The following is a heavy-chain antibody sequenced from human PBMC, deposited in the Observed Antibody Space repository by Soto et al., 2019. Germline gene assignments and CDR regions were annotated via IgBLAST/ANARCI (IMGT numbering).Heavy chain of an antibody. J-gene: IGHJ4*02. Sequence: QVPLEQSGAEVKKPGASVKVSCKASGYNFPSYAMHWVRQAPGQGLEWMGWINAGNGNTKFSPKFQGRVSISIDTSAKIAYMEVRSLRSEDTALYYCARGQSSGWTSLDYWGQGTLVTVSS. V-gene: IGHV1-3*01. CDR1: GYNFPSYA. CDR2: INAGNGNT. D-gene: IGHD6-25*01. CDR3: ARGQSSGWTSLDY.